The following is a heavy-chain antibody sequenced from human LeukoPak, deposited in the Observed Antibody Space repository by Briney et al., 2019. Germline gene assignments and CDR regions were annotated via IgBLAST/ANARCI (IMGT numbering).Heavy chain of an antibody. J-gene: IGHJ4*02. V-gene: IGHV3-7*01. CDR1: GFTFINYG. CDR2: IKQDGSEK. Sequence: GSLRLSCAASGFTFINYGMSWVRQAPGKGLEWVANIKQDGSEKYYVDSVKGRFTISRDNAKNSLYLQMNSLRAEDTAVYYCARDTYYDFWSGYYIPPPDYWGQGTLVTVSS. CDR3: ARDTYYDFWSGYYIPPPDY. D-gene: IGHD3-3*01.